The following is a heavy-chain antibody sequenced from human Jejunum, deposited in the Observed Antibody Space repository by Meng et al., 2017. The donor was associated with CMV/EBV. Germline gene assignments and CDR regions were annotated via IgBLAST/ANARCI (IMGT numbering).Heavy chain of an antibody. J-gene: IGHJ4*02. D-gene: IGHD6-25*01. V-gene: IGHV4-4*07. CDR1: GGSITDYY. CDR3: ARAAVDTGDFDL. CDR2: FYYTGST. Sequence: QVQLQESGPGLVKPSETLSLTCTVSGGSITDYYWSWIWQPAGKRLEWIGRFYYTGSTNYNPSLENRVTMSLDTSKNRFSLNLSSVTAADTAVYYCARAAVDTGDFDLRGLGILVTVSS.